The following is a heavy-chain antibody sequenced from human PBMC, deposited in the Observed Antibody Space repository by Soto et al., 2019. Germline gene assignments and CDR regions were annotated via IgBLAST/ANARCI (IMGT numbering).Heavy chain of an antibody. D-gene: IGHD3-10*01. V-gene: IGHV3-30-3*01. J-gene: IGHJ4*01. CDR2: ISYDGSIT. Sequence: GGSLRLSCAASGFTLSSYALHWVRQAPGKGLEWVAVISYDGSITYYADSVKARFTISRDNSKNTLYLQMNSLRAEDTAVYYYATNKRVIRGIIMWGLDYWGQGTLVTVSS. CDR3: ATNKRVIRGIIMWGLDY. CDR1: GFTLSSYA.